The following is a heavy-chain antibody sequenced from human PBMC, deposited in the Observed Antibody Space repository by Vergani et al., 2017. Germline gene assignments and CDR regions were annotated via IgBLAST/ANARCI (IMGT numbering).Heavy chain of an antibody. Sequence: VEAGGGLVQPGGSLRLPCTASGFTFQAFAFLWARQVSGGGLEWVSGFDRCYGVKNGNSFEGRFSISRNHAKKAVFLQMNNLSNEDTALYFCVKDKEYDADNRFDLWGRGTLVTVSS. V-gene: IGHV3-9*01. J-gene: IGHJ2*01. CDR2: FDRCYGV. CDR1: GFTFQAFA. D-gene: IGHD1-1*01. CDR3: VKDKEYDADNRFDL.